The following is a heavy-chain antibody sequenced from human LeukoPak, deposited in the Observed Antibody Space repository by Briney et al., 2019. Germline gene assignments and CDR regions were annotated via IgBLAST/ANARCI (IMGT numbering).Heavy chain of an antibody. Sequence: PGGSLRLSCVASGFTFVTYWMHWVRQVPGKGLVWVSRSNGDGSSTLYADSVKGRFTISRDNAKNTLYLQMNDLRVEDTAVYYCARVSLADYYFDYWGQGTLVTVSS. J-gene: IGHJ4*02. V-gene: IGHV3-74*01. D-gene: IGHD2-15*01. CDR2: SNGDGSST. CDR1: GFTFVTYW. CDR3: ARVSLADYYFDY.